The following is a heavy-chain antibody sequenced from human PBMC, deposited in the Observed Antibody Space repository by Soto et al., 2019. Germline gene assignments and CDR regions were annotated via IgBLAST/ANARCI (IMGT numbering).Heavy chain of an antibody. J-gene: IGHJ4*02. V-gene: IGHV3-48*03. CDR2: ISSSGSTI. D-gene: IGHD6-6*01. CDR1: GFTFSSYE. CDR3: AYYSSSSPFDY. Sequence: GGSLRLSCAASGFTFSSYEMNWDRPAQGKGLEWVSYISSSGSTIYYADSVKGRFTISRDNAKNSLYLQMNSLRAEDTAVYYCAYYSSSSPFDYWGQGTLVTVSS.